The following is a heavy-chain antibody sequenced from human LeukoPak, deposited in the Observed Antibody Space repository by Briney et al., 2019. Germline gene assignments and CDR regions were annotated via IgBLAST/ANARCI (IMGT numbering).Heavy chain of an antibody. Sequence: GGSLRLSCAASGFTSSKYAMSWVRQAPGKGLEGVSAISGSGGSTYYADSVKGRFTISIDNSKKTLYLQMNSLRAEDTAVYYCATLGMGSYYYYGMDVWGQGTTVTVSS. J-gene: IGHJ6*02. CDR3: ATLGMGSYYYYGMDV. CDR1: GFTSSKYA. D-gene: IGHD1-26*01. CDR2: ISGSGGST. V-gene: IGHV3-23*01.